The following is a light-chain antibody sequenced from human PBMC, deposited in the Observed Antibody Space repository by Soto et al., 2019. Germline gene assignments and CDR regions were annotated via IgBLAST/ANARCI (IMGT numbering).Light chain of an antibody. Sequence: ETVLTQSPATLSLSPGEGATLSCRASHSVSSYLAWYQQKPGQTPRLLIYDASTRATGIPARFSGSGSGTDFILNISSLEPEDFAAYYCQQHTNWPLTFGGGTKVEIK. V-gene: IGKV3-11*01. CDR1: HSVSSY. J-gene: IGKJ4*01. CDR2: DAS. CDR3: QQHTNWPLT.